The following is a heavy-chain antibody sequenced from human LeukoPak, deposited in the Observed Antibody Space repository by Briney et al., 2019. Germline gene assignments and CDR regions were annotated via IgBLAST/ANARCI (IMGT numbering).Heavy chain of an antibody. CDR1: GFTFSNAW. CDR2: IKSKTDGGTT. CDR3: AKDKSLIPWELLDY. J-gene: IGHJ4*02. D-gene: IGHD1-26*01. V-gene: IGHV3-15*01. Sequence: GGSLRLSCAASGFTFSNAWMSWVRQAPGKGLEWVGQIKSKTDGGTTDSAAPVKGRFTISRDDSKNTLYLQMNSLKTEDTAVYYCAKDKSLIPWELLDYWGQGTLVTVSS.